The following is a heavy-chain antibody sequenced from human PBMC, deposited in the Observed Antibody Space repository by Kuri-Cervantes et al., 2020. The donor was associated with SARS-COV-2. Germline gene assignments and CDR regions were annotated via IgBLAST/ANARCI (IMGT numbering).Heavy chain of an antibody. J-gene: IGHJ2*01. CDR1: GGSIYSTSYY. Sequence: SETLSLTCTVYGGSIYSTSYYWGWIRQPPGKGLEWIGSIYYSGTTNYNPSLKSRVTISVDTSKNQFSLKLSSVTAADTAVYYCAQSRSIAARRPWYFDLWGRGTLVTVSS. CDR3: AQSRSIAARRPWYFDL. CDR2: IYYSGTT. V-gene: IGHV4-39*07. D-gene: IGHD6-6*01.